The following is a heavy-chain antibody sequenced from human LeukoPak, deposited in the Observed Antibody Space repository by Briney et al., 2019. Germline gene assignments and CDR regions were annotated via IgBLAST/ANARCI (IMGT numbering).Heavy chain of an antibody. V-gene: IGHV4-39*01. D-gene: IGHD5-18*01. CDR1: GGSISSSSYY. CDR2: IYYSGST. CDR3: VRLYSFGLHYYYYMDV. J-gene: IGHJ6*03. Sequence: SETLSLTCTVSGGSISSSSYYWGWIRQPPGKGLEWIGSIYYSGSTYYNPSLKSRVTISVDTSKNQFSLKLSSVTAADTAVYFCVRLYSFGLHYYYYMDVWGKGTTVTISS.